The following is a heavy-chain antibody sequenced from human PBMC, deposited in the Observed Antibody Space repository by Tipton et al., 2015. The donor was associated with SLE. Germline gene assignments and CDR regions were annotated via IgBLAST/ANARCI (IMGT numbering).Heavy chain of an antibody. J-gene: IGHJ2*01. CDR2: IYHSGST. CDR3: ARDLGAGWGGHWYFDL. Sequence: LRLSCAVYGGSFSNYYWNWFRQPPGRELEWIGYIYHSGSTNYNPSLKSRVTMSVDTSKNQFSLKLSSVTTADTAVYYCARDLGAGWGGHWYFDLWGRGTLLTVSS. CDR1: GGSFSNYY. V-gene: IGHV4-59*01. D-gene: IGHD3-16*01.